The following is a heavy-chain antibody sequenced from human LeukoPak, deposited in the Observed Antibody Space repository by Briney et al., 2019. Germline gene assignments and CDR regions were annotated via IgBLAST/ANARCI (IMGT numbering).Heavy chain of an antibody. CDR3: ARNQRRLDY. Sequence: PGGSLRLSCAASGFTFSTYWMSWVRQAPGKGLELVANIKQDGSGKYYVDSVKGRFTISRDNNAKNSLYLQLNSLRADDTAVYYCARNQRRLDYWGQGALVNVSS. CDR2: IKQDGSGK. J-gene: IGHJ4*02. CDR1: GFTFSTYW. V-gene: IGHV3-7*01. D-gene: IGHD1-14*01.